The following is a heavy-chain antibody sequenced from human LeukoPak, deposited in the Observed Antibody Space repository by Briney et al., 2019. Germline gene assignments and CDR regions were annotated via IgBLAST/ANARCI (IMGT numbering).Heavy chain of an antibody. CDR2: IYHSGSP. CDR3: ARPISSQGYFGVVID. D-gene: IGHD3-3*01. Sequence: PSETLSLTCTVSGYSISSASYWGWIRQPPGKGLEWIGNIYHSGSPYYNPSLKSRVTISVDTSKNQFSLKLSSVTAADTAVYYCARPISSQGYFGVVIDWGQGTLVTVSS. CDR1: GYSISSASY. J-gene: IGHJ4*02. V-gene: IGHV4-38-2*02.